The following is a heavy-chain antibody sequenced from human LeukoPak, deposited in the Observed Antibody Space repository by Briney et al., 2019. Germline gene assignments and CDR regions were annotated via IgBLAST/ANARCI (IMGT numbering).Heavy chain of an antibody. J-gene: IGHJ3*01. V-gene: IGHV1-2*02. CDR1: GYTFTGYY. CDR2: INPNSGGT. CDR3: ARCWSLQQSDMAKAFDF. Sequence: ASVKVSCKAPGYTFTGYYMHWVRQAPGQGLEWMGWINPNSGGTNYAQKFQGRVTMTRDTSISTAYMELSRLRSDDTAVYYCARCWSLQQSDMAKAFDFWGQGQRVPVSS. D-gene: IGHD3-3*01.